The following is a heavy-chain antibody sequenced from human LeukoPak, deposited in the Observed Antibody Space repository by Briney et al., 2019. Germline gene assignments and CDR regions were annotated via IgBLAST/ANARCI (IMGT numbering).Heavy chain of an antibody. J-gene: IGHJ4*02. V-gene: IGHV1-2*02. CDR3: ARICGGDCYPGTFDY. Sequence: ASVKVSCKASGYTFTGYYMHWVRQAPGQGLEWMGWINPNSGGTNYAQKFQGRVTMTRDTSISTAYMELSRLRSDDTAVYYCARICGGDCYPGTFDYWGQGTLVTVSS. D-gene: IGHD2-21*02. CDR2: INPNSGGT. CDR1: GYTFTGYY.